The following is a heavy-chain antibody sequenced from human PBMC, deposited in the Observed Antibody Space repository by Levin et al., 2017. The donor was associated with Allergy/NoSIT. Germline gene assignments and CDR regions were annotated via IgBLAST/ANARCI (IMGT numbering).Heavy chain of an antibody. Sequence: GGSLRLSCAASGFTFSSYGMHWVRQAPGKGLEWVAVISYDGSNKYYADSVKGRFTISRDNSKNTLYLQMNSLGAEDTAVYYCAHVLPPGYFDYWGQGTLVTVSS. D-gene: IGHD3-10*01. J-gene: IGHJ4*02. CDR2: ISYDGSNK. CDR1: GFTFSSYG. CDR3: AHVLPPGYFDY. V-gene: IGHV3-30*03.